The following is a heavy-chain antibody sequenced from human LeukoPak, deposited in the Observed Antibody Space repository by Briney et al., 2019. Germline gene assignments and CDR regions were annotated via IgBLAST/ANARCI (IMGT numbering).Heavy chain of an antibody. CDR2: ISAYNGNT. CDR3: ARAPQEIYYYYGMDV. V-gene: IGHV1-18*01. Sequence: ASVKVPCKASGYTFTSYGISWVRQAPGQGLEWMGWISAYNGNTNYAQELQGRVTMTTDTSTSTAYMELRSLRSDDTAVYYCARAPQEIYYYYGMDVWGQGTTVTVSS. J-gene: IGHJ6*02. CDR1: GYTFTSYG.